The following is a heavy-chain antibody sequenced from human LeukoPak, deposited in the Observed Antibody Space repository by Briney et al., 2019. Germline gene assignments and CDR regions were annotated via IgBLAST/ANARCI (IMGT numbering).Heavy chain of an antibody. CDR1: GLTFSSYA. Sequence: PGGSLRLSCAASGLTFSSYAMSWVRQAPGKGLEWVSAISGSGGSTYYADSVKGRFTISRDNSKNTLYLQMNSLRAEDTAVYYCAKRPSRAIFGVVITPHLSYFDYWGQGTLVTVSS. V-gene: IGHV3-23*01. CDR3: AKRPSRAIFGVVITPHLSYFDY. CDR2: ISGSGGST. J-gene: IGHJ4*02. D-gene: IGHD3-3*01.